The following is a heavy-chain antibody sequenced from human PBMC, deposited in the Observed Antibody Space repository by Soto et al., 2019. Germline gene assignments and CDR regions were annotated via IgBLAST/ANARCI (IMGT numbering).Heavy chain of an antibody. CDR2: ISHSGST. J-gene: IGHJ3*02. Sequence: QVQLQQWGAGLLKPSETLSLTCAVSSGPFSGYYWSWIRQSPGKGLEWIGEISHSGSTNYNPSLKSRVTISVDTSKNQFSLKLSSVTAADTAVYYCAISYITNDAFDIWGQRTLVTVSS. CDR1: SGPFSGYY. CDR3: AISYITNDAFDI. D-gene: IGHD1-1*01. V-gene: IGHV4-34*01.